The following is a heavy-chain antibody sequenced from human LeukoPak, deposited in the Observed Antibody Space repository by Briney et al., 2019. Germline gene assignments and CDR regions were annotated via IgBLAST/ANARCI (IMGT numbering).Heavy chain of an antibody. J-gene: IGHJ4*02. Sequence: GGSLRLSCAASGFTFDDYAMHWVRQAPGKGLEWVSGISWNSGSIGYADSVKGRFTISRDNAKNSLYLQMNSLRAEDMALYYCAKSQQYSSSSGFDYWSQGTLVTVSS. V-gene: IGHV3-9*03. CDR3: AKSQQYSSSSGFDY. D-gene: IGHD6-6*01. CDR1: GFTFDDYA. CDR2: ISWNSGSI.